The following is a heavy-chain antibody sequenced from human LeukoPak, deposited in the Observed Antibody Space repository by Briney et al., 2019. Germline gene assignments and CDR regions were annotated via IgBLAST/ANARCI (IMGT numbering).Heavy chain of an antibody. CDR1: GGSISSSSYY. CDR3: ARVNVYYYYYMDV. J-gene: IGHJ6*03. V-gene: IGHV4-31*03. CDR2: IYYSGST. Sequence: SETLSLTCTVSGGSISSSSYYWGWIRQPPGKGLEWIGYIYYSGSTYYNPSLKSRVTISVDTSKNQFSLKLSSVTAADTAVYYCARVNVYYYYYMDVWGKGTTVTVSS.